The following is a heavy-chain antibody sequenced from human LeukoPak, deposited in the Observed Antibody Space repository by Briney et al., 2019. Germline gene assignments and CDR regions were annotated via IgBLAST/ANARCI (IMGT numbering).Heavy chain of an antibody. J-gene: IGHJ2*01. D-gene: IGHD4-17*01. Sequence: SETLSLTCTVSGASISSYYWSWIRQPPGKGLEWIGYIYYSGSTNYNPSLKSRVTISVDTSKNQFSLKLSSVTAADTAVYYCARDHRGDGDYPRGYFDLWGRGTLVTVSS. CDR3: ARDHRGDGDYPRGYFDL. CDR2: IYYSGST. CDR1: GASISSYY. V-gene: IGHV4-59*01.